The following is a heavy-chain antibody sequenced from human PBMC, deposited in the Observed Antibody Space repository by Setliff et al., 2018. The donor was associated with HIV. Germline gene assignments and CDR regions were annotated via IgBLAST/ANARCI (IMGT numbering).Heavy chain of an antibody. D-gene: IGHD6-13*01. V-gene: IGHV1-46*01. Sequence: ASVKVSCKASGYTFTNYNIHWVRQAPGQGLEWVGMVNPSGGSTAYAQKFQGRVTIIRDTSTSTVYMDLSSLRSEDTAVYYRARPGIAAADYYFDYWGQGALVTVSS. CDR2: VNPSGGST. CDR1: GYTFTNYN. J-gene: IGHJ4*02. CDR3: ARPGIAAADYYFDY.